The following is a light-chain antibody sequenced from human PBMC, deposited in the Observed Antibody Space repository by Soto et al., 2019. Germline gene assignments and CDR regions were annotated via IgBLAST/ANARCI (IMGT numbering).Light chain of an antibody. CDR1: QAISSY. CDR3: QPLNSYPRT. CDR2: AAS. V-gene: IGKV1-9*01. Sequence: DIHLTQSPSFLSASVGDRVTITCRASQAISSYLAWYQQKPGTAPKLLIYAASTLQSGVPSRFSGRGSGSEFTLTISSLQPEDFETYYCQPLNSYPRTLGRGTKVDIK. J-gene: IGKJ1*01.